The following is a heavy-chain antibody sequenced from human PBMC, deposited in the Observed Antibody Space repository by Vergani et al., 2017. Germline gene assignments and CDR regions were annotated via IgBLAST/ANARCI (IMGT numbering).Heavy chain of an antibody. Sequence: DVDLVESGGGFVQPGGSRRLSCAASGFTFSSYDMHWVRQATEKGLEGVSAIGTAGDTYYPCSVKGRFAISRENDKNSLYLQMNSLRAGDTAVYYCARSGYCAHGVCYMTYYYYMDVWGKGTEVTVSS. V-gene: IGHV3-13*01. D-gene: IGHD2-8*01. CDR3: ARSGYCAHGVCYMTYYYYMDV. CDR2: IGTAGDT. J-gene: IGHJ6*03. CDR1: GFTFSSYD.